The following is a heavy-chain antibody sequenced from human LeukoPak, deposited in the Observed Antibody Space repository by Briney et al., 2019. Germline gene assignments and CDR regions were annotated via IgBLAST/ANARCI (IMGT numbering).Heavy chain of an antibody. D-gene: IGHD3-22*01. Sequence: SVKVSCKASGGTFSSYAISWVRQAPGQGLEWMGGIIPIFGTADYAQKFQGRVTITADESTSTAYMELSSLRSEDTAVYYCAREGDSSGMFDYWGQGTLVTVSS. CDR3: AREGDSSGMFDY. V-gene: IGHV1-69*13. CDR1: GGTFSSYA. CDR2: IIPIFGTA. J-gene: IGHJ4*02.